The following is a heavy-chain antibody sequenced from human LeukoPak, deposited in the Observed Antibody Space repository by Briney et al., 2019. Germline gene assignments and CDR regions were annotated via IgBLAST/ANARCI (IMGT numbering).Heavy chain of an antibody. CDR1: GFTFSSYS. CDR2: INSDGSST. V-gene: IGHV3-74*01. Sequence: GGSLRLSCAAPGFTFSSYSMHWVRQAPGKGLVWVSRINSDGSSTSYADSVKGRFTISRDNAKNTLYLQMNSLRAEDTAVYYCASIPLFLYAWGQGTLVTVSS. CDR3: ASIPLFLYA. J-gene: IGHJ4*02. D-gene: IGHD5/OR15-5a*01.